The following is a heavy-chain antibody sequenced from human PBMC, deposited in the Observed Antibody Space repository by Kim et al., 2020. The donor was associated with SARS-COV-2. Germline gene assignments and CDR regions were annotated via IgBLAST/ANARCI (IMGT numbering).Heavy chain of an antibody. V-gene: IGHV3-49*04. D-gene: IGHD1-7*01. CDR3: TTELLDPPPNY. CDR2: IRSKTYGGTT. J-gene: IGHJ4*02. Sequence: GGSLRLSCTASGISLGDYTLSWVRQAPGKGLEWVSLIRSKTYGGTTEYAASVKGRFTISRDDSKNVAYLHMNSLKTDDTAVYYCTTELLDPPPNYWGQGTLVTVSS. CDR1: GISLGDYT.